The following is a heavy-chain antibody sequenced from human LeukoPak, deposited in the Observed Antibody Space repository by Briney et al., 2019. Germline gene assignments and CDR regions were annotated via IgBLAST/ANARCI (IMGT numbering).Heavy chain of an antibody. D-gene: IGHD6-19*01. Sequence: ASVKVSCKASGYTFTNYGISWVRQAPGQGLEWMGWISAYNGNTNYAQKLQDGVTMTTDTSTSTAYMEPRSLRSDDTAVYYCARGGSGWYVDFWGQGTLVTVSS. CDR3: ARGGSGWYVDF. CDR1: GYTFTNYG. J-gene: IGHJ4*02. CDR2: ISAYNGNT. V-gene: IGHV1-18*01.